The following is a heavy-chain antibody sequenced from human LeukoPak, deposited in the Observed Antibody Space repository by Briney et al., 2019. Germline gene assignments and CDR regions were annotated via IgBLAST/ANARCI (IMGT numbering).Heavy chain of an antibody. CDR3: AREEDRWFDS. J-gene: IGHJ5*01. CDR2: IIPIFGRA. CDR1: GGTFSSYA. V-gene: IGHV1-69*01. Sequence: ASVKLSCKASGGTFSSYAISWVRQAPGQGLEWMGGIIPIFGRANYAQKFQGRVTITADESTSTAYMELSSLRAEDTAVYYCAREEDRWFDSWGQGTVVTVSS.